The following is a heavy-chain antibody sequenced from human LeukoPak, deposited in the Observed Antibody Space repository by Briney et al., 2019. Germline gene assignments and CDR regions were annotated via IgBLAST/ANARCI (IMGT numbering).Heavy chain of an antibody. V-gene: IGHV3-43D*03. CDR2: ISWDGGST. Sequence: GGSLRLSCAASGFMFEDYSMHWVRQAPGKGLEWVSLISWDGGSTYYADSVKGRFTISRDNSKNSLYLQMNSLRAEDTALYYCAKDSYDSSGYYIDYWGQGTLVTVSS. J-gene: IGHJ4*02. CDR3: AKDSYDSSGYYIDY. CDR1: GFMFEDYS. D-gene: IGHD3-22*01.